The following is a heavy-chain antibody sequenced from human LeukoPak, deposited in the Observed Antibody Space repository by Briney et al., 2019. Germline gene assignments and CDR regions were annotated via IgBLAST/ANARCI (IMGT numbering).Heavy chain of an antibody. CDR2: IDGSGGAI. Sequence: GGSLRLSCGASGFTFSRYAMSWVRQAPGKGLQWVSQIDGSGGAIYYADSVRGRFAISRDNSKNTLFLQMNSLRAEDTAVYYCAKDRAGIAVAGAIYWGQGTLVTVSS. CDR1: GFTFSRYA. CDR3: AKDRAGIAVAGAIY. V-gene: IGHV3-23*01. J-gene: IGHJ4*02. D-gene: IGHD6-19*01.